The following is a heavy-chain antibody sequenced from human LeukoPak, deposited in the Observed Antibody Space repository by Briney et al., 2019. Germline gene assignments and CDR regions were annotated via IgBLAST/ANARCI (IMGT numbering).Heavy chain of an antibody. CDR1: GFTFSSYA. Sequence: PGGSLRLSCAASGFTFSSYAMSWVRQAPGKGLEWVSAISGSGSSTYYADSVKGRFTVSRDNSKNTLYLQMNSLRAEDTAVYYCAKDYGAETRLPDAFDIWGQGTMVTVSS. CDR3: AKDYGAETRLPDAFDI. D-gene: IGHD3-10*01. J-gene: IGHJ3*02. CDR2: ISGSGSST. V-gene: IGHV3-23*01.